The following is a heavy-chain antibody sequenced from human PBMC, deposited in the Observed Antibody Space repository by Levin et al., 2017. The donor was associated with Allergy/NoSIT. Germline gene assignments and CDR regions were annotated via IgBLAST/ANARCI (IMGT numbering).Heavy chain of an antibody. Sequence: GESLKFSCKASGYTFTGYFMHWVRQAPGQGLEWMGRINANSGGTNYAQKFQGRVTMTRDTSISTVYMELSRLRSDDTAVYYCARANKGPEGGADNWFDPWGQGTLVTVSS. CDR3: ARANKGPEGGADNWFDP. J-gene: IGHJ5*02. CDR1: GYTFTGYF. D-gene: IGHD2-21*01. CDR2: INANSGGT. V-gene: IGHV1-2*06.